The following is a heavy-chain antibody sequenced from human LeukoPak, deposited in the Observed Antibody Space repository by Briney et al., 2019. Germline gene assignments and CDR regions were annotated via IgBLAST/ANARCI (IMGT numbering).Heavy chain of an antibody. J-gene: IGHJ5*02. CDR1: GYTFTGYY. Sequence: GASVKVSCKASGYTFTGYYMHWVRQAPGQGLEWMGWINPNSGGTNYAQKFQGRVTMTRDTSISTAYMELSRLRSDDTAVYYCARDQRDAYCGGDCYSWFDPWGQGTLVTVSS. V-gene: IGHV1-2*02. D-gene: IGHD2-21*02. CDR3: ARDQRDAYCGGDCYSWFDP. CDR2: INPNSGGT.